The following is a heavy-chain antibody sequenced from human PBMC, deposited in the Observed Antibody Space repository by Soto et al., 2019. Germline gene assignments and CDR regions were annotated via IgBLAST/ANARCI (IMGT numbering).Heavy chain of an antibody. D-gene: IGHD2-15*01. CDR3: ARGVAPYYFDY. CDR2: INAGNGDT. J-gene: IGHJ4*02. CDR1: GITFSSYA. V-gene: IGHV1-3*01. Sequence: ASVKVSCKASGITFSSYAMHWVRQAPGQRLEWMGWINAGNGDTRYSQIFQGRVTLTRDTSASTVYLDLSSLRSEDTAIYYCARGVAPYYFDYWGQGTLVTVSS.